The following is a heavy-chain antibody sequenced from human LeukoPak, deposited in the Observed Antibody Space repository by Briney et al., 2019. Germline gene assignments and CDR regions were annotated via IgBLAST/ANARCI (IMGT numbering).Heavy chain of an antibody. CDR1: GGTFSSYA. V-gene: IGHV1-69*04. D-gene: IGHD2-15*01. CDR2: IIPILGIA. Sequence: GASVKVSCKASGGTFSSYAISWVRQAPGQGLEWMGRIIPILGIANYAQKFQGRVTTTADKSTSTAYMELSSLRSEDTAVYYCARAGRAAATFDYWGQGTLVTVSS. CDR3: ARAGRAAATFDY. J-gene: IGHJ4*02.